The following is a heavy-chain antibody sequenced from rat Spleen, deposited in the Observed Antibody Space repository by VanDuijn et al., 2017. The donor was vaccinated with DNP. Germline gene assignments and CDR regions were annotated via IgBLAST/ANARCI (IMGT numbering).Heavy chain of an antibody. J-gene: IGHJ3*01. CDR3: ARHGLYYGSNWFAY. Sequence: EVQLVESGGGLVQPGRSLKLSCAASEFTFSNYAMAWVRQAPKRGLEWVATISTSGYSTYYRDSVKGRFTISRDNAKSTLYLQMDSLRSEDTATYYCARHGLYYGSNWFAYWGQGTLVTVSS. D-gene: IGHD1-6*01. V-gene: IGHV5-25*01. CDR2: ISTSGYST. CDR1: EFTFSNYA.